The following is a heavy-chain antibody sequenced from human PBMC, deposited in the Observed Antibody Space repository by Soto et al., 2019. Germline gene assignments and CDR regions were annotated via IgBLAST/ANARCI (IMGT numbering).Heavy chain of an antibody. CDR1: GFTFSNYE. Sequence: GSLRRSCAASGFTFSNYEMNWVRQAPGKGLEWVSCISGGGSSIFYADSVKGRFTSSRDNAKNSLYLQMNSLRPEDTAVYYCAGEGNNYEYWGQGNLVTVSS. J-gene: IGHJ4*02. CDR2: ISGGGSSI. V-gene: IGHV3-48*03. CDR3: AGEGNNYEY.